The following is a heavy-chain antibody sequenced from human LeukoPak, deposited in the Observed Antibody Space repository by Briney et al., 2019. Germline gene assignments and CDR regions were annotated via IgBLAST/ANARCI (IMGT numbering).Heavy chain of an antibody. Sequence: PSETLSLTCTVSGGSVSSGSYYWSWIRQPPGKGLEWIGYIYYSGSTYYNPSLKSRVTISVDTSKNQFSLKLSSVTAADTAVYYCARADYYDSSGYYPIDAFDIWGQGTMVTVSS. V-gene: IGHV4-61*01. CDR2: IYYSGST. CDR3: ARADYYDSSGYYPIDAFDI. J-gene: IGHJ3*02. CDR1: GGSVSSGSYY. D-gene: IGHD3-22*01.